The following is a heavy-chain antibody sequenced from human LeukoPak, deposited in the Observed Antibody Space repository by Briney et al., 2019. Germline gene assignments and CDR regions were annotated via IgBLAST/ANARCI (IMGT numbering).Heavy chain of an antibody. Sequence: GGSLRLSCAASGFTFSSYDMHWVRQVTGKGLEWVSGIGTAGDAYYRDSVKGRFTISRENAKNFLYLQMNSLRAEDTAVYYCARAGRKLPYVDYWGQGTLVTVSS. D-gene: IGHD2-15*01. CDR3: ARAGRKLPYVDY. J-gene: IGHJ4*02. CDR1: GFTFSSYD. CDR2: IGTAGDA. V-gene: IGHV3-13*01.